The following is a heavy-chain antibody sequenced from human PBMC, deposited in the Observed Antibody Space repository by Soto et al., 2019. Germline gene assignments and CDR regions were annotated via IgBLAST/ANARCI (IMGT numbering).Heavy chain of an antibody. CDR1: GDSINTGDYY. CDR3: ARIPLLQGGWFDP. D-gene: IGHD1-26*01. V-gene: IGHV4-30-4*01. CDR2: IYYTGST. J-gene: IGHJ5*02. Sequence: LSLTCTVSGDSINTGDYYWSWLRQPPRKGLEWIGYIYYTGSTYYNPSLKSQFTISIDTSKTQFSLKVNSVTAADTAVYYCARIPLLQGGWFDPWGQGTLVTVSS.